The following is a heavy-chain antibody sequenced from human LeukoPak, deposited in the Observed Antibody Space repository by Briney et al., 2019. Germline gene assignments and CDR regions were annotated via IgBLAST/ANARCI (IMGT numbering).Heavy chain of an antibody. Sequence: ASVKVSCKASGYTFTGYYMHWVRQAPGQGLEWMGRINPNSGGTNYAQKFQGRVTMTRDTSISTVYMELSRLRSDDTAVYYCATADQNWNYLSDYWGQGTLVTVSS. D-gene: IGHD1-7*01. J-gene: IGHJ4*02. CDR1: GYTFTGYY. V-gene: IGHV1-2*06. CDR2: INPNSGGT. CDR3: ATADQNWNYLSDY.